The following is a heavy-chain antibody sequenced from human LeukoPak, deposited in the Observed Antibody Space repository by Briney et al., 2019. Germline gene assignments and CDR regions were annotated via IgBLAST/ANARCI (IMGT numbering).Heavy chain of an antibody. CDR2: IYYSGST. Sequence: SETLSLTCTVSDGSISSSTYSWGWIRQPPGKGLEWIGSIYYSGSTYYNPSLKSRVTISVDTSKNQFSLKLSSVTAADTAVYYCARGSGYSYGLSPDYWGQGTLVTVSS. D-gene: IGHD5-18*01. CDR1: DGSISSSTYS. CDR3: ARGSGYSYGLSPDY. V-gene: IGHV4-39*01. J-gene: IGHJ4*02.